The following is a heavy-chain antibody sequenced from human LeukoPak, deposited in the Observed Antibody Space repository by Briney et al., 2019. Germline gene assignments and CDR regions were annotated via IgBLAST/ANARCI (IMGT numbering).Heavy chain of an antibody. CDR1: GFTFSSYS. D-gene: IGHD1-26*01. J-gene: IGHJ4*02. V-gene: IGHV3-48*01. CDR3: ARGSGGVY. Sequence: PGGSLRLSCAASGFTFSSYSMNWVRQAPGKGLEWVSYISSSSSTIYYADSVKGRFTISRDNAKNSLYLQMNSLRAEDTAVYYCARGSGGVYWGQGTLVTVSS. CDR2: ISSSSSTI.